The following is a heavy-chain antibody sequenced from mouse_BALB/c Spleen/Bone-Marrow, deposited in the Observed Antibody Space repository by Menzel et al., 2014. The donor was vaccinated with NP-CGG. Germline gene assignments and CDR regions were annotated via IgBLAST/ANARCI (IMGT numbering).Heavy chain of an antibody. V-gene: IGHV1S81*02. CDR3: SREGAY. Sequence: QVQLQQSGAELVKPGASVKLSCKASGYTFTSYSMYWVKQRPGQGLEWIGEITPSNGDTNFNEKFKSKATLTVDKSSSTAYMQLSSLTSEDSAVYYCSREGAYWGQGTLVTVSA. CDR2: ITPSNGDT. CDR1: GYTFTSYS. J-gene: IGHJ3*01.